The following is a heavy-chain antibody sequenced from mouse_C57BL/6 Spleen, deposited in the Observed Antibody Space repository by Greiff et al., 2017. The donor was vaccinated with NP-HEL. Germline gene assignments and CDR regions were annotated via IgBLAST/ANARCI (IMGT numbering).Heavy chain of an antibody. CDR1: GYTFTSYW. Sequence: QVQLQQPGAELVRPGSSVKLSCKASGYTFTSYWMDWVKQRPGQGLEWIGNIYPSDSETHYNQKFKDKATLTVDKSSSTAYMQLSSLTSEDSAVYYCGKGKTPLDYWGQGTTLTVSS. CDR2: IYPSDSET. V-gene: IGHV1-61*01. CDR3: GKGKTPLDY. J-gene: IGHJ2*01. D-gene: IGHD3-2*01.